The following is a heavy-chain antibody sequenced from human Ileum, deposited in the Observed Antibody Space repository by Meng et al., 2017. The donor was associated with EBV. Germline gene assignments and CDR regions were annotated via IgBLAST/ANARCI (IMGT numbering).Heavy chain of an antibody. V-gene: IGHV4-28*01. CDR2: IYYSGST. CDR3: ARNVPGTSAYYD. D-gene: IGHD3-22*01. Sequence: PHQRPAPGLLTPSDPLSLTCAVSGYSISSTNWWGWIRQPPGKGLEWIGYIYYSGSTSYNPSLKSRVTMSVDTSKNQFSLNLNSVTAVDTAVYYCARNVPGTSAYYDWGQGTLVTVSS. J-gene: IGHJ4*02. CDR1: GYSISSTNW.